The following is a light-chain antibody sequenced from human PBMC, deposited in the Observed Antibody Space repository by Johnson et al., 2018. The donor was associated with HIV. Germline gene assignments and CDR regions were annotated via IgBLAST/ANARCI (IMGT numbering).Light chain of an antibody. CDR2: DNN. V-gene: IGLV1-51*01. CDR3: GTWDSSLSTYV. CDR1: SSNIGNNY. Sequence: QSVLTQPPSVSAAPGQKVTISCSGSSSNIGNNYVSWYQQLPGTAPKLLIYDNNKRPSGIPDRFSGSKSGTSATLSITGLQTGDEAYYYCGTWDSSLSTYVFGTGTKVTVL. J-gene: IGLJ1*01.